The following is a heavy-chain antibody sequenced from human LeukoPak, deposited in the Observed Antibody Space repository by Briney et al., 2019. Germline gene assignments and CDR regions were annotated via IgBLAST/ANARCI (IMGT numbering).Heavy chain of an antibody. D-gene: IGHD2-2*01. V-gene: IGHV5-51*01. CDR3: ARYQYENYYYCYGMDV. J-gene: IGHJ6*02. CDR1: GFSFTSYW. Sequence: PGESLKISCKGSGFSFTSYWIGWVRQMPGKGLEWMGIIYPGDSDTRYSPSFQGQVTISADKSISTAYLQWSSLKASDTAMYYCARYQYENYYYCYGMDVWGQGTTVTVSS. CDR2: IYPGDSDT.